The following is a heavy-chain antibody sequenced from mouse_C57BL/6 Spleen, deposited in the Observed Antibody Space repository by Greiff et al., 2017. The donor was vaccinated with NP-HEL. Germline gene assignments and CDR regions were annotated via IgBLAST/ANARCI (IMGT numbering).Heavy chain of an antibody. V-gene: IGHV5-4*01. J-gene: IGHJ2*01. CDR3: ARDEGYGTTEGPFDY. D-gene: IGHD2-1*01. CDR2: ISDGGSYT. CDR1: GFTFSSYA. Sequence: EVKVVESGGGLVKPGGSLKLSCAASGFTFSSYAMSWVRQTPEKRLEWVATISDGGSYTYYPDNVKGRFTISRDNAKNNLYLQMSHLKSEDTAMYYCARDEGYGTTEGPFDYWGQGTTLTVSS.